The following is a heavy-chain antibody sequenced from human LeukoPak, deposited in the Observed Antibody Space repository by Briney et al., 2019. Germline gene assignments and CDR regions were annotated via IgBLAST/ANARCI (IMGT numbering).Heavy chain of an antibody. D-gene: IGHD1-26*01. CDR2: INPDSGGT. Sequence: ASVKVSCKASGYTFTGYYIYWVRQAPGQGLERMGWINPDSGGTKYAQNFQGRVTMTGDTSISTVYMELSRLTYDDTAVHYCARGGQLGYSANYFHYWGQGILVTVSS. V-gene: IGHV1-2*02. J-gene: IGHJ4*02. CDR1: GYTFTGYY. CDR3: ARGGQLGYSANYFHY.